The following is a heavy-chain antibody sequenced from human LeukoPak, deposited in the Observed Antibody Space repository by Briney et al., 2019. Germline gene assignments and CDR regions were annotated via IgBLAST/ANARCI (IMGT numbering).Heavy chain of an antibody. CDR3: ARVLPAAANWFDP. D-gene: IGHD2-2*01. Sequence: PSETLSLTCAVYGGSFSGYYLSWIRQPPGKGLEWIGEINHSGSTNYNPSLKSRVTISVDTSKNQFSLKLSSVTAADTAVYYCARVLPAAANWFDPWGQGTLVTVSS. CDR2: INHSGST. CDR1: GGSFSGYY. V-gene: IGHV4-34*01. J-gene: IGHJ5*02.